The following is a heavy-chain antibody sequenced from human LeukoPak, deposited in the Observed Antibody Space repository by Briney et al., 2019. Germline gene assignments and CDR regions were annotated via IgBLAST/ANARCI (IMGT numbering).Heavy chain of an antibody. J-gene: IGHJ4*02. CDR2: ISAYNGNT. CDR1: GYTFTSYG. D-gene: IGHD1-26*01. V-gene: IGHV1-18*01. Sequence: ASVKVSCKASGYTFTSYGISWVRQAPGQGLEWMGWISAYNGNTNYAQKLQGRVTMTTDTSTSTAYMELRSLRSDDTAVYYCARSLSGSYYGVYFGYWGQGTLVTVSS. CDR3: ARSLSGSYYGVYFGY.